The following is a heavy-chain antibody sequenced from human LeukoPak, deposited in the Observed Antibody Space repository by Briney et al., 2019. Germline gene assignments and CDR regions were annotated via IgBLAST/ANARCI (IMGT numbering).Heavy chain of an antibody. CDR3: ARARYCSGGSCNPNG. CDR1: GGTFSSYA. D-gene: IGHD2-15*01. Sequence: SVKVSCKASGGTFSSYAISWVRQAPGQGLEWMGRIIPILGIANYAQKFQGRVTITADKSTSTAYMELSSLRSEDTAVYYCARARYCSGGSCNPNGWGQGTLVTVSS. J-gene: IGHJ4*02. V-gene: IGHV1-69*04. CDR2: IIPILGIA.